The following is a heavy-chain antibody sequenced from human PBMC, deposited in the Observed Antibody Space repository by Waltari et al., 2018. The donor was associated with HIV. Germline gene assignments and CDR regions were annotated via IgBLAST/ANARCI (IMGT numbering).Heavy chain of an antibody. J-gene: IGHJ5*02. CDR3: ASDQSRDTATGDL. V-gene: IGHV3-53*01. CDR2: IYSGGST. Sequence: PGKGLEWVSVIYSGGSTYYADSVRGRFTISRDNSKNTVYLQMNSLRVEDTAVYYCASDQSRDTATGDLWGQGTLVTVSS. D-gene: IGHD5-18*01.